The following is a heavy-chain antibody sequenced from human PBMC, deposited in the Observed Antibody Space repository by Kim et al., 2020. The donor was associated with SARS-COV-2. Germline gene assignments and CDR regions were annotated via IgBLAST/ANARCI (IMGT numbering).Heavy chain of an antibody. V-gene: IGHV3-30*18. CDR1: GFTFSSYG. J-gene: IGHJ4*01. CDR3: AKGLRLLIVVPAANPLD. Sequence: GGSLRLSCAASGFTFSSYGMHWVRQAPGKGLEWVAVISYDGSNKYYADSVKGRFTISRDNSKNTLYLQMNSLRAEDTAVYYCAKGLRLLIVVPAANPLD. D-gene: IGHD2-2*01. CDR2: ISYDGSNK.